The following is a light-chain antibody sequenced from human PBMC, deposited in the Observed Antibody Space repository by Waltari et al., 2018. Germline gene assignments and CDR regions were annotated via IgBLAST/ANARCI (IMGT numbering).Light chain of an antibody. CDR2: WAS. CDR3: QQYYSPPRT. Sequence: DIVMTQSPDSLTVSLVESVTIKSNSIPILLYRSNSKNYLAWFQQKPRQPTKLLFYWASTRESGVPDRFSGGGSGTDFSLTISSLQSEDVAVYYCQQYYSPPRTFGQGTRVELK. CDR1: PILLYRSNSKNY. J-gene: IGKJ1*01. V-gene: IGKV4-1*01.